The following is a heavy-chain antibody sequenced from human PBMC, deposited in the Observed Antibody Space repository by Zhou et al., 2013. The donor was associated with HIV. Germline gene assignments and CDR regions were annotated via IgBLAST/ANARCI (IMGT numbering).Heavy chain of an antibody. D-gene: IGHD6-13*01. Sequence: QVQLQESGPGLVKPSETLSLTCAVSGYSISSGYYWGWIRQPPGKGPEWIATIYHSGNTYYNPSLKSRVTISVDTSKNQFSLRLSSVTAADTAVYYCARLVAARDYYYYIDVWGRRDHGHRLL. V-gene: IGHV4-38-2*01. CDR2: IYHSGNT. J-gene: IGHJ6*03. CDR1: GYSISSGYY. CDR3: ARLVAARDYYYYIDV.